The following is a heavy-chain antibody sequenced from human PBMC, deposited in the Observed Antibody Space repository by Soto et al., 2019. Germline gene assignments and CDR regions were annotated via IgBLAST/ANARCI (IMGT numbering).Heavy chain of an antibody. J-gene: IGHJ5*02. V-gene: IGHV1-3*05. CDR1: GYTFTSYA. CDR3: ASEFPLWFDP. Sequence: QVQLVQSGAEKKKPGASVKVSCKASGYTFTSYAIHWVRQAPGQRLEWMGWIHAGNGNTKYSQKFQGRVTITRDTTASTAYMELSRLRSEDTAVYYCASEFPLWFDPWGQGTLVTVSS. CDR2: IHAGNGNT.